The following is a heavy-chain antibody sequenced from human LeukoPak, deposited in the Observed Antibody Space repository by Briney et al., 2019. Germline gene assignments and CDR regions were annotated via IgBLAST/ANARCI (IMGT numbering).Heavy chain of an antibody. V-gene: IGHV1-2*06. CDR1: GYTFTGYY. CDR2: INPNSGGT. D-gene: IGHD6-19*01. J-gene: IGHJ3*02. Sequence: ASVKVSCKASGYTFTGYYMHWVRQAPGQGLEWMGRINPNSGGTNYAQKFQGRVTMTRDTSISTAYMELSRLRSDDTAVYYCAEAVAGREGACDICGQGTMVTVSS. CDR3: AEAVAGREGACDI.